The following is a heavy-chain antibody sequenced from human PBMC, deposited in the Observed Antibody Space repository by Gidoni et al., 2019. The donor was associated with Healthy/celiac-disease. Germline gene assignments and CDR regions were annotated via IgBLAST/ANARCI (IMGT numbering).Heavy chain of an antibody. V-gene: IGHV1-46*01. CDR3: ARDGDIVVVPAADYFDY. J-gene: IGHJ4*02. CDR2: INPSGGST. Sequence: QVQLVQSGAEVKKPGASVTVSCKASGYTFTRYYMHWVRQAPGEGLEWMGIINPSGGSTSYAQKFQGRVTMTRDTSTSTVYMELSSLRSEDTAVYYCARDGDIVVVPAADYFDYWGQGTLVTVSS. D-gene: IGHD2-2*01. CDR1: GYTFTRYY.